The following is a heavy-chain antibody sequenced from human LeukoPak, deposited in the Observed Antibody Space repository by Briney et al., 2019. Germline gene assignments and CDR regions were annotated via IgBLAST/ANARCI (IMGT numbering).Heavy chain of an antibody. Sequence: ASVKVSCKVSGYTLTELSMHWVRQAPGKGLEWMGGFDPEDGGTICAQKFQGRVTMTEDTSTDTAYMELSSLRSEDTAVYYCAREGGSATGPYTPKMGNDAFDIWGQGTMVTVSS. CDR1: GYTLTELS. D-gene: IGHD3-10*01. CDR2: FDPEDGGT. V-gene: IGHV1-24*01. CDR3: AREGGSATGPYTPKMGNDAFDI. J-gene: IGHJ3*02.